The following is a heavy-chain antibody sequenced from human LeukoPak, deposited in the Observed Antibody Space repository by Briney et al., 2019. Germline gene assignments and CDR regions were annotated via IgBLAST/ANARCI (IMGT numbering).Heavy chain of an antibody. CDR1: GFPFRDHA. D-gene: IGHD1-26*01. Sequence: GSLRLSCTASGFPFRDHAMSWVRQAPGKGLEWVVFIRTNPNGATVEYAASVKARFTISRDDSKNIAYLEMNSLKTEDTAVYYCVRNSGTYRGYGLDVWGQGTTVTVSS. CDR2: IRTNPNGATV. V-gene: IGHV3-49*04. J-gene: IGHJ6*02. CDR3: VRNSGTYRGYGLDV.